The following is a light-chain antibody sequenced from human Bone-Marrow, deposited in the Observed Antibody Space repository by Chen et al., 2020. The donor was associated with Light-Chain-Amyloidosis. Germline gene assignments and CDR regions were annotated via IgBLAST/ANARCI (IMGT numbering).Light chain of an antibody. CDR1: QSVSSQ. CDR3: QQRYNWPIT. Sequence: IFLTKSSATPTSSPGERVTLSCSASQSVSSQLAWYQQKPGQAPRLLIYDASNRATGFPARFSGSGSGTDFTLTISSLEPEDFAVYYCQQRYNWPITVGQGTRLQIK. J-gene: IGKJ5*01. CDR2: DAS. V-gene: IGKV3-11*01.